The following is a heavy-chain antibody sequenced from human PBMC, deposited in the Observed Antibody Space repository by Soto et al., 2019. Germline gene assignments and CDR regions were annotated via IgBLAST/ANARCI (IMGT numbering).Heavy chain of an antibody. CDR3: ARVFSDSSSFFDP. D-gene: IGHD6-13*01. V-gene: IGHV4-31*03. J-gene: IGHJ5*02. CDR1: GGSISSGCYY. Sequence: SETLSLTCTVSGGSISSGCYYWSWIRQHPGKGLEWIGYIYYSGSTHYNPSLKSRVTISVDTSKNQFSLKLSSVTAADTAVYYCARVFSDSSSFFDPWGQGTLVTVS. CDR2: IYYSGST.